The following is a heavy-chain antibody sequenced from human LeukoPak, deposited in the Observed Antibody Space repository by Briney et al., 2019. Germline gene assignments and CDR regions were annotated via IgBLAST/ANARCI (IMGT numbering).Heavy chain of an antibody. V-gene: IGHV3-33*01. CDR2: IWYDGSNK. CDR1: GFTFSSYG. Sequence: GGSLRLSCAASGFTFSSYGMHWVRQAPGKGLEWVAVIWYDGSNKYYADSVKGRFTISRDNAETSLYLQMNFLRAEDTAVYFCARGRFNYGWGLDVWGQGTTVTISS. CDR3: ARGRFNYGWGLDV. J-gene: IGHJ6*02. D-gene: IGHD3-16*01.